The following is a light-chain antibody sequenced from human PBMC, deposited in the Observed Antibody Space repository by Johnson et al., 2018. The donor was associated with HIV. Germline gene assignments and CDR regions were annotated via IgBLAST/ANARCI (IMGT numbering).Light chain of an antibody. CDR3: GTWDSSLSAGV. CDR1: SSNIENNY. V-gene: IGLV1-51*01. CDR2: DNN. Sequence: QLVLTQPPSMSAAPGQRVAISCSGSSSNIENNYVSWYQQFPGTAPKLLIYDNNKRPSVIPDRFSGSKSGTSATLGITGLQTGDEADYYCGTWDSSLSAGVFGTGTKVTVL. J-gene: IGLJ1*01.